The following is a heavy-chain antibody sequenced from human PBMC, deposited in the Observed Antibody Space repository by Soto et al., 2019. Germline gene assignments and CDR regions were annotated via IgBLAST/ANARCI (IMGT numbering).Heavy chain of an antibody. V-gene: IGHV5-51*01. CDR2: IYPTNSDT. CDR3: ARPPVRGNDAFDI. J-gene: IGHJ3*02. CDR1: GYSFGSYW. Sequence: PGESLKISCKGSGYSFGSYWIGWVRQMPGKGLEWMGIIYPTNSDTRYSPSFQGQVTISADKSISTAYLQWSSLKASNTAMYYCARPPVRGNDAFDIWGQGTMVTVSS. D-gene: IGHD3-16*01.